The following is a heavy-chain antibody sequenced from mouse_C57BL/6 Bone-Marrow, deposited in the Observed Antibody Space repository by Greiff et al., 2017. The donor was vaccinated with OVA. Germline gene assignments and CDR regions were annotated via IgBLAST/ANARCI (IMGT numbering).Heavy chain of an antibody. J-gene: IGHJ2*01. D-gene: IGHD2-4*01. CDR1: GYTFTSYW. V-gene: IGHV1-69*01. CDR3: ARSLYDYGDY. Sequence: VQLQQSGAELVMPGASVKLSCKASGYTFTSYWMHWVKQRPGQGLEWIGEIDPSDSYTNYNQKFKGKSTLTVDKSSSTAYMQLSSLTSEDSAVYYCARSLYDYGDYWGQGTTLTVSS. CDR2: IDPSDSYT.